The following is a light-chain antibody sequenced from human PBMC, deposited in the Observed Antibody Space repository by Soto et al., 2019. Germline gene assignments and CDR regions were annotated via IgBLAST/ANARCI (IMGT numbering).Light chain of an antibody. J-gene: IGLJ2*01. V-gene: IGLV1-40*01. Sequence: QSVLTQPPSVSGAPGQRVTISCTGSNSNIGAGFDVHWYQQLPGTAPKLLIYTNNTRPSGVPDRFSGSKSGTSASLAITGLQAEDEADYYYQSYDSSLSGPVVFGGGTKLTVL. CDR2: TNN. CDR1: NSNIGAGFD. CDR3: QSYDSSLSGPVV.